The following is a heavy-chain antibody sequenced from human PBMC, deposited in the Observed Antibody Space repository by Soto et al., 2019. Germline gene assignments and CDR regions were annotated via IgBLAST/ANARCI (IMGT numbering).Heavy chain of an antibody. V-gene: IGHV3-7*03. D-gene: IGHD3-10*01. CDR2: IKQDGSEK. CDR3: ARDRVVRGVTYYYGMDV. Sequence: GGSLRLSCAASGFTFSSYWMSWVRQAPGKGLEWVANIKQDGSEKYYVDSVKGRFTISRDNAKNSLYLQMNSLRAEDTAVYYCARDRVVRGVTYYYGMDVWGQGNTVTVSS. J-gene: IGHJ6*02. CDR1: GFTFSSYW.